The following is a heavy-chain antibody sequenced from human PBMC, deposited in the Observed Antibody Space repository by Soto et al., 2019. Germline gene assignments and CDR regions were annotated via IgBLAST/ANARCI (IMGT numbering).Heavy chain of an antibody. D-gene: IGHD6-19*01. CDR1: GDSVSSNTAA. CDR2: TYYRSNWRH. V-gene: IGHV6-1*01. Sequence: SQTLSLTCAISGDSVSSNTAAWNWIRSSPSRGLEWLGRTYYRSNWRHDYAVSVKSRITVNPDTSKNHFSLQLNSVTPDDTAVYYCARGVAGAGFDLWGQGTLVTVSS. J-gene: IGHJ4*02. CDR3: ARGVAGAGFDL.